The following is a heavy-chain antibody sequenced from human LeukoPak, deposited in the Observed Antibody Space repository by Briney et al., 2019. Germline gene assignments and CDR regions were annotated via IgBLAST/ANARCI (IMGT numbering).Heavy chain of an antibody. V-gene: IGHV3-66*01. Sequence: GGSLRLSCAASGFTVSSNYMSWVRQAPGKGLECVSVSYSGGSTYYADSVKGRFTISRDNSKNTLYLQMNSLRADDTAVYYCARIYPRLAAAGNWGQGALVTVSS. CDR1: GFTVSSNY. CDR2: SYSGGST. D-gene: IGHD6-13*01. CDR3: ARIYPRLAAAGN. J-gene: IGHJ4*02.